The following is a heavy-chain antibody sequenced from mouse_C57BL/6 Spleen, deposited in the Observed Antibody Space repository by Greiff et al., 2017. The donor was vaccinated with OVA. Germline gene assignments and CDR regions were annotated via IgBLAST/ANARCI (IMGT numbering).Heavy chain of an antibody. V-gene: IGHV6-3*01. CDR1: GFTFSNYW. CDR2: IRLKSDNCAT. Sequence: EVKLMESGGGLVQPGGSMKLSCVASGFTFSNYWMNWVRQSPEKGLEWVAQIRLKSDNCATHYAESVKGRFTISRDDSKSSVYLQMNNLRAEDTGIYYCTAQATLYAMDYWGQGTSVTVSS. CDR3: TAQATLYAMDY. D-gene: IGHD3-2*02. J-gene: IGHJ4*01.